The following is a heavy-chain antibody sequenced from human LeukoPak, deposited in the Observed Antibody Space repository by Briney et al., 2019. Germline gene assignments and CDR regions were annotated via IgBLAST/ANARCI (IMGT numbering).Heavy chain of an antibody. V-gene: IGHV4-39*01. CDR2: IFYSGST. CDR1: GGSISRGSNY. D-gene: IGHD4-17*01. J-gene: IGHJ3*02. CDR3: ARPQGGYGDLSAGVFDI. Sequence: PSETLSLICTVSGGSISRGSNYWVWIRQPPGKGLEWIGSIFYSGSTYYNPSLKSRVTISVDTSKNQFSLKLSSVTAADTAVYYCARPQGGYGDLSAGVFDIWGQGTMVTVSS.